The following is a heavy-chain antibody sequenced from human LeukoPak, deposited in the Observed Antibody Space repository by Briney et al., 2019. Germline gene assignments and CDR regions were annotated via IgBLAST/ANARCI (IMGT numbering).Heavy chain of an antibody. D-gene: IGHD2-21*02. Sequence: GGSLRLSCAASGFTFSSYGMHWVRQAPGKGLEWVAFIRYDGSNKYYADPVKGRFTISRDNSKNTLYLQMNSLRAEDTAVYYCAKDGVLGGDYEGYFDLWGRGTLVTVSS. V-gene: IGHV3-30*02. CDR2: IRYDGSNK. CDR3: AKDGVLGGDYEGYFDL. CDR1: GFTFSSYG. J-gene: IGHJ2*01.